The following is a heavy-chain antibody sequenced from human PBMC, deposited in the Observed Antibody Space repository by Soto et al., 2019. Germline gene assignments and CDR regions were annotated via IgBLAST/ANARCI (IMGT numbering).Heavy chain of an antibody. CDR1: GYTFTSYY. D-gene: IGHD1-1*01. J-gene: IGHJ6*02. V-gene: IGHV1-46*01. CDR2: INPSGGST. CDR3: ARDYPLIKYNQDQPDFYYYGMDV. Sequence: ASVKVSCKASGYTFTSYYMHWVRQAPGQGLEWMGIINPSGGSTSYAQKFQGRVTMTRDTSTSTVYMELSSLRSEDTAVYYCARDYPLIKYNQDQPDFYYYGMDVWGQGTTVTVSS.